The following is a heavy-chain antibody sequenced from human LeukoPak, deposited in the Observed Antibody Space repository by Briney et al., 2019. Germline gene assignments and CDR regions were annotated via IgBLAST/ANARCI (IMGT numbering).Heavy chain of an antibody. CDR1: GFTFSDYY. V-gene: IGHV3-11*01. CDR3: ARDPDYCSGGSCYPYYFDF. J-gene: IGHJ4*01. CDR2: ISSSGSTI. Sequence: GGSLRLSCAASGFTFSDYYMSWIRQAPGRGLEWLSHISSSGSTIYYADSVKGRFTISRDNAKNSLYLQMNSLRAEDTAVYYCARDPDYCSGGSCYPYYFDFWGQGTLVTVSS. D-gene: IGHD2-15*01.